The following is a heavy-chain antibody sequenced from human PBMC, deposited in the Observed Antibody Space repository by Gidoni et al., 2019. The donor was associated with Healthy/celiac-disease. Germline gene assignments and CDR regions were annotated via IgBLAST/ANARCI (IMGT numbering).Heavy chain of an antibody. V-gene: IGHV3-48*02. CDR2: ISSSSSTI. Sequence: EVQLVESGGGLVQPGGSLRLSCAASGFTFSSYSMNWVRQAPGKGLEWVSYISSSSSTIYYADSVKGRFTISRDNAKNSLYLQMHSLRDEDTAVYYCARDQGITILLMPSEYYFDYWGQGTLVTVSS. CDR1: GFTFSSYS. J-gene: IGHJ4*02. CDR3: ARDQGITILLMPSEYYFDY. D-gene: IGHD3-9*01.